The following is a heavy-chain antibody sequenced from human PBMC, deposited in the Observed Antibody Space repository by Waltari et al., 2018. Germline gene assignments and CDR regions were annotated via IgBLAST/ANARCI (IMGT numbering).Heavy chain of an antibody. D-gene: IGHD1-26*01. V-gene: IGHV3-23*01. J-gene: IGHJ4*02. Sequence: EVQLLESGGGLVQPGGSLRLSCVASGFDFRTHAMTWVRQAPGEGLEWVSVINSGGTTYYANSVKVRFTISRSNSKNTLYLQMNSLRADDTAIYYCAKDQQWESPHYFDHWGQGTLVTVSS. CDR3: AKDQQWESPHYFDH. CDR2: INSGGTT. CDR1: GFDFRTHA.